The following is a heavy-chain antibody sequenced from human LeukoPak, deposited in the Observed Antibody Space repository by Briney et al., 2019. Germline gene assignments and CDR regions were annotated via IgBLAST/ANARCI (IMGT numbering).Heavy chain of an antibody. CDR3: ARVITIFGGDYYYYGMDV. J-gene: IGHJ6*02. CDR1: GFTFSSYS. CDR2: ISSSSSYI. V-gene: IGHV3-21*01. Sequence: PGGSLRLSCAASGFTFSSYSMTWVRQAPGKGLEWVSSISSSSSYIYYADSVKGRFTISRDNAKNSLYLQMNSLRAEDTAVYYCARVITIFGGDYYYYGMDVWGQGTTVTVSS. D-gene: IGHD3-3*01.